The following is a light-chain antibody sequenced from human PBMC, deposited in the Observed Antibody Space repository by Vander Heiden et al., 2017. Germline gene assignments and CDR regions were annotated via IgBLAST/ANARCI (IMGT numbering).Light chain of an antibody. CDR2: GKS. CDR1: SLRSYS. Sequence: STELTQHPAVSVALGQTVRITCQGDSLRSYSASWYQQKPGQAPVLVIYGKSYRPSGIPDRFSGSSSGNTASLTISEAQAEDEADYYCNSRDTSGTRVFGGGTKLTVL. V-gene: IGLV3-19*01. J-gene: IGLJ3*02. CDR3: NSRDTSGTRV.